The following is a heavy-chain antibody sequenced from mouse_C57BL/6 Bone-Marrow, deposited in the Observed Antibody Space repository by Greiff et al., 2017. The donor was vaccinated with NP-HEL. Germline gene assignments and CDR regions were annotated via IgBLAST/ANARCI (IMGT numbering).Heavy chain of an antibody. CDR3: ARLGYYYGSSYDYFDY. J-gene: IGHJ2*01. Sequence: QVQLKESGAELARPGASVKLSCKASGYTFTSYGISWVKQRTGQGLEWIGEIYPRSGNTYYNEKFKGKATLTADKSSSTAYMGLRSLTSEDSAVYFCARLGYYYGSSYDYFDYWGQGTTLTVSS. CDR2: IYPRSGNT. D-gene: IGHD1-1*01. V-gene: IGHV1-81*01. CDR1: GYTFTSYG.